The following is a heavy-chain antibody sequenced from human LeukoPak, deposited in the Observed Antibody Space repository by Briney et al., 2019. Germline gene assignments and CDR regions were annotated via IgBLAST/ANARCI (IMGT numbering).Heavy chain of an antibody. CDR1: RGTFSTYA. J-gene: IGHJ5*02. CDR2: IIPIFGTA. CDR3: ARDHEVDSSGYHPIYWFDP. Sequence: GASVKVSCKASRGTFSTYAISWVRQATGQGLEWMGGIIPIFGTANYAQKFQGRVTITADESTSTAYMELSSLRSEDTAVYYCARDHEVDSSGYHPIYWFDPWGQGTLVTVSS. D-gene: IGHD3-22*01. V-gene: IGHV1-69*01.